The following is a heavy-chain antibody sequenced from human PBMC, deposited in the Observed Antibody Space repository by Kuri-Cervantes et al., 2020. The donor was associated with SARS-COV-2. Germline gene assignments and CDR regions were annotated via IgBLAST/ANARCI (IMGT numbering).Heavy chain of an antibody. V-gene: IGHV3-7*01. J-gene: IGHJ4*02. Sequence: GESLKISCAASGFTFSSYWMSWVRQAPGKGLEWVANIKQDGSVKYYVDSVKGRFTISRDNAKNSLYLQMNSLRAEDTAVYYCARDPEGVIGFGYFDYWGQGTLVTVSS. CDR1: GFTFSSYW. CDR2: IKQDGSVK. CDR3: ARDPEGVIGFGYFDY. D-gene: IGHD3-10*01.